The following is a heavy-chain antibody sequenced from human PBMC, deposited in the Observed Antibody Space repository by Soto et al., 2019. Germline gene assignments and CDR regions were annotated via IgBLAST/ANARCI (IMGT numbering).Heavy chain of an antibody. V-gene: IGHV3-23*01. CDR2: ISGSGGST. Sequence: EVQLLESGGGLVQPGGSLRLSCAASGFTFSSYAMSWVRQAPGKGLEWVSAISGSGGSTYYADSVKGRFTISRDNSKSTLYLQMNSLRAEDTAVYYCAKDLRQWGVVMLDGAFDIWGRGTMVTVSS. D-gene: IGHD3-16*01. CDR1: GFTFSSYA. J-gene: IGHJ3*02. CDR3: AKDLRQWGVVMLDGAFDI.